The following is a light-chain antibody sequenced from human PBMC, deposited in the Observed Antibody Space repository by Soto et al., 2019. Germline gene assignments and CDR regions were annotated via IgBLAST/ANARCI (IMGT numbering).Light chain of an antibody. V-gene: IGLV1-51*02. CDR1: SSNIGNNY. CDR3: GTWDSSRSVFV. J-gene: IGLJ1*01. Sequence: QSVLTQPPSVSAAPGQKVTFSCSGSSSNIGNNYVSWYQQLPGTAPKLLIYEDNNRRSGMPDRFSGAKSGTSATLGITGLQNGDEADDYCGTWDSSRSVFVFGTGTKLTVL. CDR2: EDN.